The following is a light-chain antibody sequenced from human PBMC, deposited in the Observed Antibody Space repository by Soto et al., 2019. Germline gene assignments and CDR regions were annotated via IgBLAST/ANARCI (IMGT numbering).Light chain of an antibody. J-gene: IGLJ2*01. CDR2: LNSDGSP. Sequence: QPVLTQSPSASASLGASVKLTCTLSSGHSSYAIAWHQQQPEKGPRYLLKLNSDGSPSKGDGIPDRFSGSSSGAERYLTISSLQSEDEADYYCQTWGTGIQVFGGGTKVTVL. V-gene: IGLV4-69*01. CDR3: QTWGTGIQV. CDR1: SGHSSYA.